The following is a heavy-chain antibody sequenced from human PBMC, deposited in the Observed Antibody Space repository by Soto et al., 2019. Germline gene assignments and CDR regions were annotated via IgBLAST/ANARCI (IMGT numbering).Heavy chain of an antibody. D-gene: IGHD1-26*01. V-gene: IGHV4-59*01. CDR2: IYESGSI. CDR1: GDSISGYY. CDR3: ARSGRSGYYYYYGMDV. J-gene: IGHJ6*02. Sequence: SETLSLTCTVSGDSISGYYWSWIRQPPAKGLQWSGYIYESGSINYKPSLKSRVTMSIDTSKNQFSLKLISVTAADTAVYYCARSGRSGYYYYYGMDVWGQGTTVTVSS.